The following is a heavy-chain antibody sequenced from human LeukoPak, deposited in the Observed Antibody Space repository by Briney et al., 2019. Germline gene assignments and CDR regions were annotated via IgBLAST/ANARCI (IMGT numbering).Heavy chain of an antibody. D-gene: IGHD3-3*01. V-gene: IGHV3-23*01. CDR3: AKPLDYDFWSGYYTWGFDY. CDR1: GFTFSSYA. Sequence: PGGSLRLSCAASGFTFSSYAMSWVRQAPGKGLEWASAISGSGGSTYYADSVKGRFTISRDNSKNTLYLQMNSLRAEDTAVYYCAKPLDYDFWSGYYTWGFDYWGQGTLVTVSS. J-gene: IGHJ4*02. CDR2: ISGSGGST.